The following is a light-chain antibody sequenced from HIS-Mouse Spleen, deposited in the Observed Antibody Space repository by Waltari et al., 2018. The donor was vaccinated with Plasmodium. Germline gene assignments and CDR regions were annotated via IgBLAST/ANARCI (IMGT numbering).Light chain of an antibody. V-gene: IGLV2-11*01. CDR1: SNDVGGYNY. J-gene: IGLJ2*01. CDR2: HVS. CDR3: CSYAGSYTLV. Sequence: QSALTQPRSVSWSPGQSVTISCTGTSNDVGGYNYVSWYQQHPGKSHKLLMYHVSKRPSEVLYPSSGSKSGKTASLTISGLQAEYGADYYCCSYAGSYTLVFGGGTKLTVL.